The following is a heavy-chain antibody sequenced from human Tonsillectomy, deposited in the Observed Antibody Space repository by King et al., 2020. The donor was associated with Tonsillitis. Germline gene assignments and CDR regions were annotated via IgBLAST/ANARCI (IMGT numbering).Heavy chain of an antibody. CDR3: ARGDQYSSSWRNDAFDI. J-gene: IGHJ3*02. CDR2: ISSSSSYT. V-gene: IGHV3-11*06. D-gene: IGHD6-13*01. Sequence: VQLVESGGGLVKPGGSLRLSYAASGFTFSDYYMSWIRQAPGKGLEWVSYISSSSSYTNYADSVKGRFTISRDNAKNSLYLQMNSLRAEDTAVYYCARGDQYSSSWRNDAFDIWGQGTMVTVSS. CDR1: GFTFSDYY.